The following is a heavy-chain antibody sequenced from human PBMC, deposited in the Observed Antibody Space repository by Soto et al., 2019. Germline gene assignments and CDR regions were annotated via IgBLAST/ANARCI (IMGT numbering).Heavy chain of an antibody. J-gene: IGHJ6*02. CDR3: ARELSGGSRMDV. D-gene: IGHD3-10*01. CDR1: GYTFTSYA. V-gene: IGHV1-3*01. Sequence: ASVKVSCKASGYTFTSYAIHWVRQAPGQRLEWMGWIDADNGNTKYSQKFQGRVTMTRNTSISTAYMELSSLRSEDTAVYYCARELSGGSRMDVWGQGTTVTVSS. CDR2: IDADNGNT.